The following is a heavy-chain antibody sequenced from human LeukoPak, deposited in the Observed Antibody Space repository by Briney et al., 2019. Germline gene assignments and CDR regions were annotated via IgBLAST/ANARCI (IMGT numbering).Heavy chain of an antibody. CDR2: IYYSGSS. D-gene: IGHD6-13*01. CDR1: GDSISSSSYY. CDR3: ARDRSFGIAAAGIGSNPWFDP. J-gene: IGHJ5*02. Sequence: PSETLSLTCTVSGDSISSSSYYWGWIRQPPGKGLEWIGSIYYSGSSYYNPSLKSRVTISVDTSKNQFSLKLSSVTAADTAVYYCARDRSFGIAAAGIGSNPWFDPWGQGTLVTVSS. V-gene: IGHV4-39*07.